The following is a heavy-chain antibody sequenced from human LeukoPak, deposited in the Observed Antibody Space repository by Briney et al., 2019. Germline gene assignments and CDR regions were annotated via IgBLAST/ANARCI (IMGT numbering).Heavy chain of an antibody. J-gene: IGHJ4*02. Sequence: GGSLRLSCAASGFTFSNFAMSWVRQAPGKGLEWVSAISGGGDSTYYADSVKGRFTISRDNSKNTLYLQMNSLRAEDTAVYYCAKDLSPGVYWGQGTLVTVSS. CDR1: GFTFSNFA. D-gene: IGHD2-8*01. CDR2: ISGGGDST. V-gene: IGHV3-23*01. CDR3: AKDLSPGVY.